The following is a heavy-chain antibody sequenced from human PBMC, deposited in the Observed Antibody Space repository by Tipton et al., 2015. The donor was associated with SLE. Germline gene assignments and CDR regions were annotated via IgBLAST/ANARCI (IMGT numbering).Heavy chain of an antibody. CDR3: AKPFSGYVGLGYYGIDV. CDR2: IRGSGDNT. J-gene: IGHJ6*02. V-gene: IGHV3-23*01. D-gene: IGHD3-22*01. CDR1: GFTFSRYA. Sequence: SLRLSCAASGFTFSRYAMNWVRQAPGKGLEWVSSIRGSGDNTYYADSVKGRFTISRDNSKNTLSLQMNSLRAEDTAVHYCAKPFSGYVGLGYYGIDVWGQGTTVTASS.